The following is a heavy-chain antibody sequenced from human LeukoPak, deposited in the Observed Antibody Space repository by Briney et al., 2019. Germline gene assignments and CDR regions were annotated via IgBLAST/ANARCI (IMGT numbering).Heavy chain of an antibody. CDR2: ISPSGGIT. V-gene: IGHV3-23*01. J-gene: IGHJ1*01. D-gene: IGHD3-16*01. Sequence: GGSLRLSCAASGFNFGSYSMTWVRQAPGKGLEWVSGISPSGGITYYTDSVKGRFTISRDNSKHTVSLQMHSLRGEDTAVYYCAKDEAWGRYKDWGQGTLVTVSS. CDR3: AKDEAWGRYKD. CDR1: GFNFGSYS.